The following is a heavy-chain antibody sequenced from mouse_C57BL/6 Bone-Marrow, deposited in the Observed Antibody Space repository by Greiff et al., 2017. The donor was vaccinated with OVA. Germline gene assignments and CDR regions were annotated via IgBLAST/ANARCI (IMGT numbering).Heavy chain of an antibody. V-gene: IGHV5-15*01. D-gene: IGHD1-3*01. CDR1: GFTFTDYG. J-gene: IGHJ1*03. CDR3: ARHNTNPLVGED. CDR2: ISHLAYSI. Sequence: DVKLVESGGGLVQPGGSLKLSCAASGFTFTDYGMAWVRQAPRKRPEWVAFISHLAYSIYYADTVTGRFTISRDNAKNTLYLEMSSLRSEDTAMYDGARHNTNPLVGEDWGTGTTVTVS.